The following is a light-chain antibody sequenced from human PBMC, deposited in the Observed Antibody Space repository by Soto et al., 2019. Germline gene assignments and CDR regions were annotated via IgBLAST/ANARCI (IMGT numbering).Light chain of an antibody. CDR3: ASYTSRTSVV. J-gene: IGLJ2*01. CDR1: SSDVGRYNY. Sequence: QSALTQPASVSGSPGQSITISCTGTSSDVGRYNYVSWYQQYPGKAPKLIIFEVSIRPSGVSNRFPGSKSGTTPSLPISGLQIEYEADYYCASYTSRTSVVFGGGTKLTVL. CDR2: EVS. V-gene: IGLV2-14*01.